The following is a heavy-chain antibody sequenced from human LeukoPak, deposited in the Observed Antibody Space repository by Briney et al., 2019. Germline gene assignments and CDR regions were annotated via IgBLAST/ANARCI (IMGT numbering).Heavy chain of an antibody. CDR1: GGSIDNYY. D-gene: IGHD6-19*01. Sequence: SETLSLTCTVSGGSIDNYYWSWIRQPAGKGLEWIGRIYSSGSADYNPSLRSRVTMSVDTSKNQVSLKLSSMTAADTVVYFCARDPSYSSGYIDYWGQGTLVTVSS. V-gene: IGHV4-4*07. J-gene: IGHJ4*02. CDR2: IYSSGSA. CDR3: ARDPSYSSGYIDY.